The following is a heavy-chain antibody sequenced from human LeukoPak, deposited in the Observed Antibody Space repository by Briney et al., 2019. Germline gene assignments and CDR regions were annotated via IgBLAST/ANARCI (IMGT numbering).Heavy chain of an antibody. CDR2: ISSSSSYI. J-gene: IGHJ4*02. V-gene: IGHV3-21*01. CDR1: GFTFSSYA. CDR3: ASINYYDSSGYAY. Sequence: GGSLRLSCAASGFTFSSYAMSWVRQAPGKGLEWVSSISSSSSYIYYADSVKGRFTISRDNAKNSLYLQMNSLRAEDTAVYYCASINYYDSSGYAYWGQGTLVTVSS. D-gene: IGHD3-22*01.